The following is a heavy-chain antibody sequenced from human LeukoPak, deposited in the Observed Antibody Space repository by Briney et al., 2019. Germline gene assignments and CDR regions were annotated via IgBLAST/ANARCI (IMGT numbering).Heavy chain of an antibody. CDR1: GFTFSSYS. J-gene: IGHJ6*03. V-gene: IGHV3-21*04. CDR2: ISSSSSYI. Sequence: GGSLRLTCAASGFTFSSYSMNWVRQAPGKGLEWVSSISSSSSYIYYADSVKGRFTISRDNAKNSLYLQMNSLRAEDTAVYYCASMDVVHYYYMDVWGKGTTVTVSS. D-gene: IGHD2-2*01. CDR3: ASMDVVHYYYMDV.